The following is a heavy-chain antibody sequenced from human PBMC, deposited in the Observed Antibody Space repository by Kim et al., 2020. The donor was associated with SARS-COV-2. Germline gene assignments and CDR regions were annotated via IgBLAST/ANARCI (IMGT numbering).Heavy chain of an antibody. CDR2: IYYSGST. Sequence: SETLSLTCTVSGGSISSYYWSWIRQPPGKGLEWIGYIYYSGSTNYNPSLKSRVTISVDTSKNQFSLKLSSVTAADTAVYYCARLRYYYYYGMDVWGQGPT. V-gene: IGHV4-59*08. D-gene: IGHD5-12*01. CDR3: ARLRYYYYYGMDV. J-gene: IGHJ6*02. CDR1: GGSISSYY.